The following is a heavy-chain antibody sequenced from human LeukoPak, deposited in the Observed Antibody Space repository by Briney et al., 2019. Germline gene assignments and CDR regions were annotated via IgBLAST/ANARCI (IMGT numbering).Heavy chain of an antibody. J-gene: IGHJ6*03. Sequence: GGSLRLSCAASGFTFSGYWMSWVRQAPGKGLEWVANIKQDGSEKYYVDSVKGRFTISRDNAKNSLYLQMNSLRSEDTAVYYCARGHYYDSSEDYMDVWGKGTTVTVSS. D-gene: IGHD3-22*01. CDR2: IKQDGSEK. CDR1: GFTFSGYW. V-gene: IGHV3-7*03. CDR3: ARGHYYDSSEDYMDV.